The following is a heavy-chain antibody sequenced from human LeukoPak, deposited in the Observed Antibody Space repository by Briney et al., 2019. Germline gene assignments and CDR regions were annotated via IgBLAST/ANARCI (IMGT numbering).Heavy chain of an antibody. CDR3: ASDHGAY. CDR1: GFTFSSYG. V-gene: IGHV3-30*02. Sequence: GGSLRLSCAASGFTFSSYGMHWVRQAPGKGLEWVAFIRYDGSNKYYADSVKGRFTISRDNSKSTLFLQMSGLRAEDTALYYCASDHGAYWGQGTLVTVSS. CDR2: IRYDGSNK. D-gene: IGHD1-14*01. J-gene: IGHJ4*02.